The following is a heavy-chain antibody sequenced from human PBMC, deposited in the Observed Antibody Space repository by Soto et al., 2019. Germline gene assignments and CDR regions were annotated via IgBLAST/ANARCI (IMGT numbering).Heavy chain of an antibody. Sequence: SGPTLVNPTETLTLTCTVSGFSLSNARMGVSWIRQPPGKALEWLAHIFSNDEKSYSTSLKSRLTISKDTSKSQVVLTMTNMDPVDTATYYCARIEDTAMVYWFEPWGQGTLVTVSS. CDR1: GFSLSNARMG. J-gene: IGHJ5*02. CDR2: IFSNDEK. D-gene: IGHD5-18*01. CDR3: ARIEDTAMVYWFEP. V-gene: IGHV2-26*01.